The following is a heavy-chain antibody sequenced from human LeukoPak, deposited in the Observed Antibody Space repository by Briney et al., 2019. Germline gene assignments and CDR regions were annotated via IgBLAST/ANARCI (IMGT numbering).Heavy chain of an antibody. Sequence: GGSLRLSCAASGFTFSSYAMSWVRQAPGKGLEWVSGISGSGGSTYYADSVKGRFTISRDNSKNTLYLQMNSLRAEAPAVYYCARGVDTAMAHWGQETLVTVSS. CDR1: GFTFSSYA. D-gene: IGHD5-18*01. CDR2: ISGSGGST. CDR3: ARGVDTAMAH. V-gene: IGHV3-23*01. J-gene: IGHJ4*02.